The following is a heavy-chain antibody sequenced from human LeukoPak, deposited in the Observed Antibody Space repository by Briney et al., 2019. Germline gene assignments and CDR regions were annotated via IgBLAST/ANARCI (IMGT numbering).Heavy chain of an antibody. D-gene: IGHD3-22*01. J-gene: IGHJ4*02. V-gene: IGHV4-59*01. CDR3: ARGLGYYDSSVGY. CDR2: IYYSGST. CDR1: GGSFSGYY. Sequence: SETLSLTCAVYGGSFSGYYWSWIRQPPGKGLEWIGYIYYSGSTNYNPSLKSRVTISVDTSKNQFSLKLTSVTAADTAVYYCARGLGYYDSSVGYWGQGTLVTVSS.